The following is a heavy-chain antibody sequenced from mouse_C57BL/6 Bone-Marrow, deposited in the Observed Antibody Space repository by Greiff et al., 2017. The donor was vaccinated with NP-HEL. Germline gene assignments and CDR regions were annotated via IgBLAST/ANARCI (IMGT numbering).Heavy chain of an antibody. Sequence: VKLVESGAELVRPGASVTLSCKASGYTFTDYEMHWVKQTPVHGLEWIGAIDPETGGTAYNQKFKGKAILTADKSSSTAYMELRSLTSEDSAVYYCTRSIYYDYEGAWFAYWGQGTLVTVSA. CDR2: IDPETGGT. V-gene: IGHV1-15*01. D-gene: IGHD2-4*01. CDR1: GYTFTDYE. CDR3: TRSIYYDYEGAWFAY. J-gene: IGHJ3*01.